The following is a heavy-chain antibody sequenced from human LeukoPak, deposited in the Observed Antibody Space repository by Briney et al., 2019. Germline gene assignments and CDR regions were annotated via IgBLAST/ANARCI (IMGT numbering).Heavy chain of an antibody. CDR3: ARLGYDGAPGDYYYYYMDV. CDR1: GGSISSGSYY. D-gene: IGHD5-12*01. V-gene: IGHV4-61*01. Sequence: SQTLSLTCTVSGGSISSGSYYWSWIRQPPGKGLEWIGYIYYSGSTNYNPSLKSRVTISVDTSNNQFSLKLSSVTAADTAVYYCARLGYDGAPGDYYYYYMDVWGKGTTVTVSS. J-gene: IGHJ6*03. CDR2: IYYSGST.